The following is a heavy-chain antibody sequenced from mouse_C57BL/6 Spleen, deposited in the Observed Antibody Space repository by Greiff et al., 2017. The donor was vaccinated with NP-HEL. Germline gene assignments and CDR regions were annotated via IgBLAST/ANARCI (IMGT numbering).Heavy chain of an antibody. CDR1: GYTFTSYW. CDR2: IDPSDSYT. D-gene: IGHD3-2*02. J-gene: IGHJ3*01. Sequence: QVQLQQSGAELVMPGASVKLSCKASGYTFTSYWMHWVKQRPGQGLESIGEIDPSDSYTNYNQKFKGKSTLTVDKSSSTAYMQLSSLTSEDSAVYYCARSTAQATGFAYWGQGTLVTVSA. V-gene: IGHV1-69*01. CDR3: ARSTAQATGFAY.